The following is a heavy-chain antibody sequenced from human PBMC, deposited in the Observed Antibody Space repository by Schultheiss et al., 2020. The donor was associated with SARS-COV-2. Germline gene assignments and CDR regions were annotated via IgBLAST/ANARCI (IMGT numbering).Heavy chain of an antibody. J-gene: IGHJ6*02. V-gene: IGHV1-18*01. Sequence: ASVKVSCKASGYTFTSYGISWVRQAPGQGLEWMGWINPNSGGTNYAQKFQGRVTITADESTSTAYMELSSLRSEDTAVYYCARDQTSAVAGYYYYYGMDVWGQGTTVTVAS. CDR2: INPNSGGT. CDR3: ARDQTSAVAGYYYYYGMDV. D-gene: IGHD6-19*01. CDR1: GYTFTSYG.